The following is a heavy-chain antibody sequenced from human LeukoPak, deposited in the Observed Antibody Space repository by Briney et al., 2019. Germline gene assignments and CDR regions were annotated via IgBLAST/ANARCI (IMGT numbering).Heavy chain of an antibody. Sequence: GGSLRLSCAASGFTIGGFAMTWVRQAPGKGLEWVSSIGSDYKTHYSESVKGRFAISRDNSQSTVYLQMNSLRGEDTAVYYCARDVGNFGLGSAYFDSWGQGTLVTVSS. CDR1: GFTIGGFA. CDR3: ARDVGNFGLGSAYFDS. CDR2: IGSDYKT. V-gene: IGHV3-23*01. D-gene: IGHD3-10*01. J-gene: IGHJ4*02.